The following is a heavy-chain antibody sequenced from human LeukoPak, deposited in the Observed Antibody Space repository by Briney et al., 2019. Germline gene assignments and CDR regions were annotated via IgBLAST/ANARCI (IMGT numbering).Heavy chain of an antibody. V-gene: IGHV4-39*06. CDR3: AREVRAARSYFDY. J-gene: IGHJ4*02. CDR2: IYYSGST. CDR1: GGSISSSSYY. Sequence: SETLSLTCTVSGGSISSSSYYWGWIRQPPGKGLEWIGSIYYSGSTYYNPSLKSRVTISVDTSKNQFPLKLSSVTAADTAVYYCAREVRAARSYFDYWGQGTLVTVSS. D-gene: IGHD6-6*01.